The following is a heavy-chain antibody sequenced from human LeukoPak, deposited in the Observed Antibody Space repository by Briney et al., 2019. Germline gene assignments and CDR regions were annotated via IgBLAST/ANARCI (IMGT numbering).Heavy chain of an antibody. CDR2: ISAYNGNT. CDR3: ARAAITVFGVVPET. J-gene: IGHJ4*02. V-gene: IGHV1-18*01. D-gene: IGHD3-3*01. CDR1: GGTFSSYA. Sequence: ASVKVSCKASGGTFSSYAISWVRQAPGQGLEWMGWISAYNGNTNYAQKFQGRVTMTTDTSTATAYMDLRSLRFDDTAVYYCARAAITVFGVVPETWGQGTLVTVSS.